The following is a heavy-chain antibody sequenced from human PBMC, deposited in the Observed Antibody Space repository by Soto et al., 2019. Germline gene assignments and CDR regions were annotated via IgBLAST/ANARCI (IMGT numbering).Heavy chain of an antibody. D-gene: IGHD3-3*01. Sequence: TSETLSLTCAVYGGSFSGYYWSWIRQPPGKGLEWIGEINHSGSTNYNPSLKSRVTISVDTSKNQFSLKLSSVTAADTAVYYCARGRGRDGHNWRNAYFDYWGQGTLVTVSS. V-gene: IGHV4-34*01. J-gene: IGHJ4*02. CDR1: GGSFSGYY. CDR3: ARGRGRDGHNWRNAYFDY. CDR2: INHSGST.